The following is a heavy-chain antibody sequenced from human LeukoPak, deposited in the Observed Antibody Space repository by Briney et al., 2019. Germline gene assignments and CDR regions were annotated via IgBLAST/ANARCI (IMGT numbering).Heavy chain of an antibody. J-gene: IGHJ3*02. CDR3: ARNRRLVGATSFGAFDI. Sequence: GASVKVSCKASGYTFTGYYMHWVRQAPGQGLEWMGWINPNSGGTNYAQKFQGRVTMTRDTSISTAYMELSRLRSDDTAVYYCARNRRLVGATSFGAFDIWGQRTMVTVSS. D-gene: IGHD1-26*01. V-gene: IGHV1-2*02. CDR1: GYTFTGYY. CDR2: INPNSGGT.